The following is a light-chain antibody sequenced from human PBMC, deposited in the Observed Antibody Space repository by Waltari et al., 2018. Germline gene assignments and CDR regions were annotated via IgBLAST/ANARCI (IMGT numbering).Light chain of an antibody. J-gene: IGLJ3*02. Sequence: QSVLTQQPSASGTPGQRVPIHCSGSTSNMGSTSVHWYQQPPDTAPQLLIYTTNQRPSGVPDRFSGSNSGTSASLAISGLQSEDEADYYCAAWDDSLSGPGFGGGTKVTVL. CDR3: AAWDDSLSGPG. V-gene: IGLV1-44*01. CDR2: TTN. CDR1: TSNMGSTS.